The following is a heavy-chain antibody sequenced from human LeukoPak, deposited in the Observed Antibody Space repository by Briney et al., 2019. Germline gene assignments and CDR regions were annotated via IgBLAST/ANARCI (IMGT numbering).Heavy chain of an antibody. CDR1: GLTISNNF. CDR3: VKDGSGSYYTYYFDY. V-gene: IGHV3-66*01. CDR2: IYSGGST. J-gene: IGHJ4*02. Sequence: GGSLRLSCAASGLTISNNFMGWVRQAPEKGLEWVSLIYSGGSTYYADSVKGRFTISRDNSKNTLYLQMSSLRAEDTAVYYCVKDGSGSYYTYYFDYWGQGTLVTVSS. D-gene: IGHD3-10*01.